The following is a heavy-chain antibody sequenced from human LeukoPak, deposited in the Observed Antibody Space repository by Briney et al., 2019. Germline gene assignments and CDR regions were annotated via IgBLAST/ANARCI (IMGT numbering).Heavy chain of an antibody. Sequence: SETVSLTCTVSGGSLRSGILYWAWIRQPPGEGLEWIGSIYYSGSSYYNPSLENRVTISIDTSKNHFSLKLSSLSAADTSVYYCAKRDDSGGNLVDLWGQGTLVTVS. V-gene: IGHV4-39*02. D-gene: IGHD3-22*01. CDR2: IYYSGSS. CDR1: GGSLRSGILY. CDR3: AKRDDSGGNLVDL. J-gene: IGHJ4*02.